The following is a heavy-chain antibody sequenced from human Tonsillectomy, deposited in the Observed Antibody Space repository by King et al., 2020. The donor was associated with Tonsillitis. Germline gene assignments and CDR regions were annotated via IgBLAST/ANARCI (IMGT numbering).Heavy chain of an antibody. CDR1: GFTFSSYA. J-gene: IGHJ6*03. V-gene: IGHV3-30-3*01. CDR2: ISYDGSNK. CDR3: ARGILEWLLIEDYYMDV. Sequence: VQLVESGGGVVQPGRSLRLSCAASGFTFSSYAMHWVRQAPGKGLEWVAVISYDGSNKYYAVSVKGRFTISRDNSKNTLYLQMNSLRAEDTAVYYCARGILEWLLIEDYYMDVWGKGTTVTVSS. D-gene: IGHD3-3*01.